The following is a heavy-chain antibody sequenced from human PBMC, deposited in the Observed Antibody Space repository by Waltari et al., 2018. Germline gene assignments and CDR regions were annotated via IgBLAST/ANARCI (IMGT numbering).Heavy chain of an antibody. CDR3: ARDSLEWLSDGMDV. D-gene: IGHD3-3*01. Sequence: EVQLVESGGGLVQPGGSLRLSCAASGFTFSSYEMNWVRQAPGKGLEWVSYSSSSGSTIYYADSVKGRFTISRDNAKNSLYLQMNSLRAEDTAVYYCARDSLEWLSDGMDVWGQGTTVTVSS. CDR2: SSSSGSTI. V-gene: IGHV3-48*03. CDR1: GFTFSSYE. J-gene: IGHJ6*02.